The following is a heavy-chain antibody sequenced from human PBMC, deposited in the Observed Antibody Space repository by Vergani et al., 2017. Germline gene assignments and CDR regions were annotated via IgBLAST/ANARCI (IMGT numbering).Heavy chain of an antibody. CDR1: GASVSRGTYY. CDR3: ASASHCNNCYSEGPNGPGYYYMDV. CDR2: MYTSGHT. V-gene: IGHV4-61*02. J-gene: IGHJ6*03. D-gene: IGHD2-21*01. Sequence: QVQLQESGPGLLKPSQTLSLTCTVSGASVSRGTYYWAWIRQPAGKKLEWIVRMYTSGHTIYNPSLESRVTMSVDTSKNQFSLQLSSVTAADTAVYYGASASHCNNCYSEGPNGPGYYYMDVWGKGTMVTVSS.